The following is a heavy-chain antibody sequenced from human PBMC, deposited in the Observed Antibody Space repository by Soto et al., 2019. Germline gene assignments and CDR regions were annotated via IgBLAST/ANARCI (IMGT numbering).Heavy chain of an antibody. CDR3: ARYDYNGYYFDY. CDR2: INPSGGST. J-gene: IGHJ4*02. Sequence: QVQLVQSGAEVKRPGASVKVSCKASGYTFSTYCMHWVRQAPGQGYEWMGIINPSGGSTTYAQKFQGRDTMTRDTSTTTVYMELSSLKSEDTPVYYCARYDYNGYYFDYWGQGTLVTVSS. D-gene: IGHD4-4*01. V-gene: IGHV1-46*01. CDR1: GYTFSTYC.